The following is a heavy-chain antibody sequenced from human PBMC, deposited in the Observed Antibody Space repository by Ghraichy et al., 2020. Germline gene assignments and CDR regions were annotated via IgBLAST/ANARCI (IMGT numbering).Heavy chain of an antibody. CDR1: GGSITSHF. Sequence: SQTLSLTCTVSGGSITSHFWNWIRQPPGKGLEWIGYVSYSGSTNYSPSLKSRVTISVDPSKKYFSLKLTSLTAADTAVYFCARTILRQELQTWGQGTLVTVSS. CDR3: ARTILRQELQT. V-gene: IGHV4-59*11. CDR2: VSYSGST. J-gene: IGHJ5*02. D-gene: IGHD1-26*01.